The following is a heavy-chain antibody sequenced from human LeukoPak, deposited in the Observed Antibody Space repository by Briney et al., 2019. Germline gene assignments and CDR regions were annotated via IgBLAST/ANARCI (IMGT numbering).Heavy chain of an antibody. CDR1: GGSISSYY. J-gene: IGHJ5*02. Sequence: KPSETLSLTCTVSGGSISSYYWSWLRQPPGKGLEWIGYIYYSGSTNYNPSLKSRVTISVDTSKNQFSLKLSSVTAADTAVYYCARSIAAAVRWFDPWGQGTLVTVSS. CDR2: IYYSGST. V-gene: IGHV4-59*01. CDR3: ARSIAAAVRWFDP. D-gene: IGHD6-13*01.